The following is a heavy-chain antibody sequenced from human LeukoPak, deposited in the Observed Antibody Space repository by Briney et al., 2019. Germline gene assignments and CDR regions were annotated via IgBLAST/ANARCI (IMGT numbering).Heavy chain of an antibody. CDR2: ISSSSSYI. CDR3: ARSYCSGGSCYYAY. J-gene: IGHJ4*02. D-gene: IGHD2-15*01. CDR1: GITFSSYS. V-gene: IGHV3-21*01. Sequence: GGSLRLSSAASGITFSSYSMNWVRQAPGRGLEWVSSISSSSSYIYYAGSVRGRFTISRDNAKNSLYLQMNSLRAEDTAVYYCARSYCSGGSCYYAYWGQGTLVTVSS.